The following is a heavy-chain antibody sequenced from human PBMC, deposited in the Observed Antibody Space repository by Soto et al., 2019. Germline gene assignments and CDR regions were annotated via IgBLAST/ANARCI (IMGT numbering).Heavy chain of an antibody. CDR3: ARNLFSLSYGDYYFDY. D-gene: IGHD4-17*01. V-gene: IGHV4-59*08. CDR1: GGSISSYY. CDR2: IYYSGST. J-gene: IGHJ4*02. Sequence: PSETLSLTCTVSGGSISSYYWSWIRQPPGKGLEWIGYIYYSGSTNYNPSLKSRVTISVDTSKNQFSLKLSSVTAADTAVYYCARNLFSLSYGDYYFDYWGQGTLVTVSS.